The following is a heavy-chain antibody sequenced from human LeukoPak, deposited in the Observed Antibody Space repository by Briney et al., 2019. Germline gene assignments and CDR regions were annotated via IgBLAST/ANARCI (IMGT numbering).Heavy chain of an antibody. CDR3: ATGGAIAVAAMNWLDP. CDR1: GYTFTSYD. CDR2: MNPNSGNT. D-gene: IGHD6-19*01. Sequence: GSSVTVSCKASGYTFTSYDINWVRQATGQGLEWTGWMNPNSGNTGYAQKFQGRLTMTRNTSISTAYMELSSLRSEDTAVYYCATGGAIAVAAMNWLDPWGQGTLVTVSS. J-gene: IGHJ5*02. V-gene: IGHV1-8*01.